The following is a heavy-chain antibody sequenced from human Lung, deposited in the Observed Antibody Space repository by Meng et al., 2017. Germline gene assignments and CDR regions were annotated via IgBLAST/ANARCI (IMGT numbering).Heavy chain of an antibody. V-gene: IGHV4-34*01. Sequence: ARLRQCGSVLLMPSETLTLTCGGSGGSFSDCDWRWIRQPQGKGLVWIGEINHSGSTNYNPSLESRATVSIDTSQNNLSLKLSSVSAADSAVYYCARGPTTMAHDFDYWGQGTLVTVSS. D-gene: IGHD4-11*01. CDR2: INHSGST. J-gene: IGHJ4*02. CDR3: ARGPTTMAHDFDY. CDR1: GGSFSDCD.